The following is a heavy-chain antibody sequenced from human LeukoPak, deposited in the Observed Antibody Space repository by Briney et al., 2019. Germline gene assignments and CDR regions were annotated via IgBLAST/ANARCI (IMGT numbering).Heavy chain of an antibody. D-gene: IGHD1-26*01. CDR2: ICDSGAI. CDR3: ARWHSHGRYFDY. Sequence: SETLSLTCTVTGVSIRNYCWNWIRQPPGKGMDWIGYICDSGAIDYMPPLNSRVTISVATSKNQFPLKLTSAAAADTAVYYCARWHSHGRYFDYWGQGALVTVSS. V-gene: IGHV4-59*01. CDR1: GVSIRNYC. J-gene: IGHJ4*02.